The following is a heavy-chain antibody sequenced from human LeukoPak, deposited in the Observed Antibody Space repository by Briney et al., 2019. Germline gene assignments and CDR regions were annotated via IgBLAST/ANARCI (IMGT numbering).Heavy chain of an antibody. V-gene: IGHV4-34*01. CDR3: ARAGHDYGDPPHYYFDY. D-gene: IGHD4-17*01. CDR2: INHSGST. J-gene: IGHJ4*02. Sequence: SETLSLTCAVYGGSFSGYYWSWIRQPPGKGLEWIGEINHSGSTNYNPSLKSRVTISVDTSKNQFSLKLSSVTAADTAVYYCARAGHDYGDPPHYYFDYWGQGTLVTVSS. CDR1: GGSFSGYY.